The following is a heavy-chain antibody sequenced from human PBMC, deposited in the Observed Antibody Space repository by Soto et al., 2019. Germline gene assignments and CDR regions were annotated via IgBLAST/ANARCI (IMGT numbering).Heavy chain of an antibody. CDR1: GASIGNRGYY. V-gene: IGHV4-31*03. CDR2: IYYSGST. J-gene: IGHJ5*02. Sequence: PSETLSLPCSVSGASIGNRGYYWSWIRQPPGTGLEWIGYIYYSGSTYYNPSLKSRVTISVDTSKNQFSLKLSSVTAADTAVYYCARSIDPWGQGTLVTVSS. CDR3: ARSIDP.